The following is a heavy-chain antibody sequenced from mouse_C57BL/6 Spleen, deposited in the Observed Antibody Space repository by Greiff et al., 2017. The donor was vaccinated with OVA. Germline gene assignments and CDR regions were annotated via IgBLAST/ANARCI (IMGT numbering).Heavy chain of an antibody. Sequence: VKLMESGPGLVAPSQSLSITCTVSGFSLTSYAISWVRQPPGKGLEWLGVIWTGGGTNYNSALKSRLGISKDNSKRQVFLKRNSLQTDDTARYYCARRTAQATFAMDYWGQGTSVTVSS. CDR2: IWTGGGT. D-gene: IGHD3-2*02. CDR1: GFSLTSYA. J-gene: IGHJ4*01. CDR3: ARRTAQATFAMDY. V-gene: IGHV2-9-1*01.